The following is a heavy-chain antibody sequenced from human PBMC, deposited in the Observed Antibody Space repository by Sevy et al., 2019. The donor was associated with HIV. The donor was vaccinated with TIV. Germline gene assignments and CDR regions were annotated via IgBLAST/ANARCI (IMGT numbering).Heavy chain of an antibody. J-gene: IGHJ4*02. Sequence: GGSLRLSCAASGFNFSSYAMSWVRQAPGKGLEWVSDISGSGGSTYYADSVKGRFTISRDNSKNTLYLQMNSLRAEDTAVYYCAGIFGDLFDYWGQGTLVTVSS. CDR3: AGIFGDLFDY. CDR1: GFNFSSYA. V-gene: IGHV3-23*01. D-gene: IGHD3-3*01. CDR2: ISGSGGST.